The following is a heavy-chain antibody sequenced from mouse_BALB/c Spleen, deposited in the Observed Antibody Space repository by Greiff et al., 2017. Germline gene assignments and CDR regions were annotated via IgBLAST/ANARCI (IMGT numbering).Heavy chain of an antibody. CDR3: ARAVRDYYAMDY. V-gene: IGHV5-17*02. CDR2: ISSGSSTI. Sequence: DVMLVESGGGLVQPGGSRKLSCAASGFTFSSFGMHWVRQAPEKGLEWVAYISSGSSTIYYADTVKGRFTISRDNPKNTLFLQMTSLRSEDTAMYYCARAVRDYYAMDYWGQGTSVTVSS. CDR1: GFTFSSFG. D-gene: IGHD2-14*01. J-gene: IGHJ4*01.